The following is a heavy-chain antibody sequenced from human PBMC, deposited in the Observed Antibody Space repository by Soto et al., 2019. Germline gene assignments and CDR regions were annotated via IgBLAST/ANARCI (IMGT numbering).Heavy chain of an antibody. D-gene: IGHD3-10*01. Sequence: GGSLRLSCAASGFTFSSYAMSWVRQAPGKGLEWVSAISGSGGSTYYADSVKGRFTISRDNSKNTLYLQMNSLRAEDTAVYYCAKLDRITMVRGSSKDYWGQGTLVTVSS. J-gene: IGHJ4*02. CDR1: GFTFSSYA. CDR2: ISGSGGST. CDR3: AKLDRITMVRGSSKDY. V-gene: IGHV3-23*01.